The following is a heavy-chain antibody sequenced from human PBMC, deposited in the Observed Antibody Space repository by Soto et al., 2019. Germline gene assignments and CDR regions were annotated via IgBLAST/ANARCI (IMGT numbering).Heavy chain of an antibody. CDR1: GGSISSGDYY. CDR2: IYYSGST. CDR3: ARGWADDDSSGYYRD. Sequence: QVQLQESGPGLVKPSQTLSLTCTVSGGSISSGDYYWSWIRQPPGKGLEWIGYIYYSGSTYYNPSLKSRGTISVDTSKNQFSLKLSSVTAADTAVYYCARGWADDDSSGYYRDWGQGTLVTVSS. J-gene: IGHJ4*02. D-gene: IGHD3-22*01. V-gene: IGHV4-30-4*01.